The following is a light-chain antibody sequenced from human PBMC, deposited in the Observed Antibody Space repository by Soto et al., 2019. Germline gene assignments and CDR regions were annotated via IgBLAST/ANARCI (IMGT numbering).Light chain of an antibody. CDR2: DVS. CDR3: SSYAGSNNLGV. V-gene: IGLV2-23*02. CDR1: SSDVGSHDL. Sequence: QSVLTQPASVSGSPGQSIAISCTGTSSDVGSHDLVSWYQQQSGKVPKLIIYDVSSRPSGVSNRFSGSKSGNTASLTISGLQAEDEADYYCSSYAGSNNLGVFVTGTKVTVL. J-gene: IGLJ1*01.